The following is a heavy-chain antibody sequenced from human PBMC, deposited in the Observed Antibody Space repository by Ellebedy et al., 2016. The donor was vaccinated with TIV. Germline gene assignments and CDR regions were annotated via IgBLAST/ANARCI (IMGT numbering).Heavy chain of an antibody. CDR1: GFTFDDYS. V-gene: IGHV3-9*01. CDR2: ISWNRGNI. Sequence: GGSLRLXCAPSGFTFDDYSMHWVRLAPGKGLEWVSGISWNRGNIGYADSVKGRFTISRDNAKNSLYLQMNSLRAEDTALYYCTRPAYRFGELSAHFDYWGQGTLVTVSS. J-gene: IGHJ4*02. CDR3: TRPAYRFGELSAHFDY. D-gene: IGHD3-10*01.